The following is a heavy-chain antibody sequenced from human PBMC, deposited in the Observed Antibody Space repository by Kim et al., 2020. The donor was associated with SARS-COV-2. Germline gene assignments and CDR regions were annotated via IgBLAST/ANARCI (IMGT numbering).Heavy chain of an antibody. CDR2: INHSGST. D-gene: IGHD3-16*01. V-gene: IGHV4-34*01. CDR3: ARGSTVGSDY. J-gene: IGHJ4*02. CDR1: GGSFSGYY. Sequence: SETLSLTCAVYGGSFSGYYWSWIRQPPGKGLEWIGEINHSGSTNYNPSLKSRVTISVDTSKNQFSLKLSSVTAADTAVYYCARGSTVGSDYWGQGTLVTVSA.